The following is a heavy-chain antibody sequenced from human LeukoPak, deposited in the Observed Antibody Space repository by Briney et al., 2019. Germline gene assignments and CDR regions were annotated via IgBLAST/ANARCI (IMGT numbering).Heavy chain of an antibody. D-gene: IGHD2-15*01. Sequence: GGSLRLSCATSGFTFSGAWLSWVRQGPGKGLEWIGRIKSDGATDYAAPVRGRFTISRDVSRATLYLEMNSLKTEDTAIYYCTTVTHFYLGGQGTLVTVSS. CDR3: TTVTHFYL. CDR2: IKSDGAT. J-gene: IGHJ4*02. V-gene: IGHV3-15*01. CDR1: GFTFSGAW.